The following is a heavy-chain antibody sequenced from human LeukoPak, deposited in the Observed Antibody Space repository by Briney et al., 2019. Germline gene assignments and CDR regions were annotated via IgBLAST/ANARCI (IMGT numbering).Heavy chain of an antibody. CDR2: IYSGGST. J-gene: IGHJ3*02. CDR1: GFTVSSNI. D-gene: IGHD2/OR15-2a*01. Sequence: PGGSLRLSCAASGFTVSSNIMSWVRQAPGKGLEWVSVIYSGGSTYYADSVKGRFTISRDNSKNTVYLQMNSLRAEDTAVYYCARDFLWGWAWAFDIWGQGTMVTVSS. V-gene: IGHV3-53*01. CDR3: ARDFLWGWAWAFDI.